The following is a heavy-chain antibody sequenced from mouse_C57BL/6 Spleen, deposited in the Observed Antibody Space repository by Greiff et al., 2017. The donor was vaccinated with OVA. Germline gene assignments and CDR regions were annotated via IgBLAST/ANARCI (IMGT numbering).Heavy chain of an antibody. CDR1: GYTFTSYW. CDR3: AKGDGDFDY. CDR2: IDPPDSET. J-gene: IGHJ2*01. Sequence: QVQLQQPGAELVRPGSSVKLSCKASGYTFTSYWVHWVKQRPIQGLEWIGNIDPPDSETHYNQKFKDKATLTVDKSTSTAYMQLSSLTSEDSAVYYYAKGDGDFDYWGQGTTLTVSS. V-gene: IGHV1-52*01.